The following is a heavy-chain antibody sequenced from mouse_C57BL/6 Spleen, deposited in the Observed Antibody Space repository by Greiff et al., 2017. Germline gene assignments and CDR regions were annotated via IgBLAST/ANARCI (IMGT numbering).Heavy chain of an antibody. CDR1: GYTFTSYT. V-gene: IGHV1-4*01. D-gene: IGHD1-1*02. J-gene: IGHJ4*01. CDR3: ARVGVDSRGYAMDY. CDR2: INPSSGYT. Sequence: QVQLQQSGAELARPGASVKMSCKASGYTFTSYTMHWVKQRPGQGLEWIGYINPSSGYTKYNQKFKDTATLTADKSSSTAYMQLSSLTSEDSAVYYGARVGVDSRGYAMDYWGQGPSVTVSS.